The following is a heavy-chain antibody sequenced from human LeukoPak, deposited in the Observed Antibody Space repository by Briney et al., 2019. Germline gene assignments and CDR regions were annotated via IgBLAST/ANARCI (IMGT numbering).Heavy chain of an antibody. CDR1: GFTVNSYY. Sequence: PGGSLRLSCAASGFTVNSYYIHWVRQSPGKGLEWVSVIYTGGSKYYADSVKGRFILSRDNSNNTVNLQLNSLRAEDTAVYYCAREPPMVGDYFYGMDVWGQGTTVTVSS. CDR2: IYTGGSK. CDR3: AREPPMVGDYFYGMDV. D-gene: IGHD3-10*02. V-gene: IGHV3-66*01. J-gene: IGHJ6*02.